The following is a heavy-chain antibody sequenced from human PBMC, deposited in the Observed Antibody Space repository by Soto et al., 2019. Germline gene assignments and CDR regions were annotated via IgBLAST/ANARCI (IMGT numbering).Heavy chain of an antibody. CDR1: GDSITDGDYY. CDR3: AKPGSPTDDY. D-gene: IGHD4-17*01. V-gene: IGHV4-30-4*01. Sequence: SETLSLTCTVSGDSITDGDYYWSWIRQPPGKDLEWIAYIYYNGIIHYNPSLKSRVTISLDPSKNQFSLTMTSVTDADTAIYYCAKPGSPTDDYWGQGTLVTVSS. J-gene: IGHJ4*02. CDR2: IYYNGII.